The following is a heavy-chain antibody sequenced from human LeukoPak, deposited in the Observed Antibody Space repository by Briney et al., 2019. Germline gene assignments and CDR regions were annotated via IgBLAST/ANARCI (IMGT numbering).Heavy chain of an antibody. CDR3: ARVQSRLSWFDP. Sequence: SETLSLTCTVSGGSISSGSYYWGWIRQPPGKGLEWIGSIYYSGSTYYNPSLRSRVSISLDTSKNQFSLRLGSVTAADTAVYYCARVQSRLSWFDPWGQGTLVTVSS. J-gene: IGHJ5*02. CDR1: GGSISSGSYY. V-gene: IGHV4-39*07. CDR2: IYYSGST.